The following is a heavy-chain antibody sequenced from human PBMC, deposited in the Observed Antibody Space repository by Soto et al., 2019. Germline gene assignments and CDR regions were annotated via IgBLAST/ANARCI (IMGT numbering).Heavy chain of an antibody. D-gene: IGHD6-19*01. J-gene: IGHJ3*02. V-gene: IGHV3-74*01. Sequence: EVQLVESGGGLVQPGGSLRLSCAASGFTFSSYWMHWVRQAPGKGPVWVSRINSDGSSTSYADSVKGRFTISRDTAKKTLYLQMNSLRAEDTAVYYCATDTTGWYGDALDIWGQGTMVTVSS. CDR1: GFTFSSYW. CDR2: INSDGSST. CDR3: ATDTTGWYGDALDI.